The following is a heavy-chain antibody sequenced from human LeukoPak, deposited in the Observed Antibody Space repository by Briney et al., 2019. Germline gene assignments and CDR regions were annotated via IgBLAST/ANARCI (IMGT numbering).Heavy chain of an antibody. J-gene: IGHJ5*02. V-gene: IGHV4-39*01. CDR3: ARVSSGVSSSSLWFDP. D-gene: IGHD6-6*01. Sequence: SETLSLTCTVSGGSISSSSYYWGWIRQPPGKGLDWIGSIYYSGSTYYNPSLKSRVTISVDTSKNQFSLQLNSVTPEDTAVYYCARVSSGVSSSSLWFDPWGQGTLVTVSS. CDR2: IYYSGST. CDR1: GGSISSSSYY.